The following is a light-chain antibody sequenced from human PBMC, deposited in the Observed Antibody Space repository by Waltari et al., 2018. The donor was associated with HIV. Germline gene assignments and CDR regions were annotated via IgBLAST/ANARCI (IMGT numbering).Light chain of an antibody. CDR2: WAS. J-gene: IGKJ4*01. Sequence: DIVMTQSPDSLTVSLGERATINCKSSQSVLYSPNNKNYLAWYQQKPRQPPKLLIYWASTRESGVPDRFSGSGSGTDFTLTISSLRAEDVAVYYCQQYYTVRPTFGGGTKVEIK. CDR3: QQYYTVRPT. CDR1: QSVLYSPNNKNY. V-gene: IGKV4-1*01.